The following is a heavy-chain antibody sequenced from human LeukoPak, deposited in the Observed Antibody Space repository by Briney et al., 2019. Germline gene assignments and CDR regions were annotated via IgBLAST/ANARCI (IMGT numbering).Heavy chain of an antibody. D-gene: IGHD2-2*02. J-gene: IGHJ5*02. CDR3: ARKKVVPAAIGFDP. V-gene: IGHV4-34*01. CDR2: ISHSGST. CDR1: GGSFSGYY. Sequence: SETLSLTCAVYGGSFSGYYWSWLRQPPGKGLEWIGEISHSGSTNYNPSLKSRVTISVDTSKNQFSLKLSSVTAADTAVYYCARKKVVPAAIGFDPWGQGTLVTVSS.